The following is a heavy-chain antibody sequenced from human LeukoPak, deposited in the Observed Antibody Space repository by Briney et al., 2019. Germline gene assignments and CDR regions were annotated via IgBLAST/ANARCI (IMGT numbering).Heavy chain of an antibody. D-gene: IGHD3-3*01. J-gene: IGHJ4*02. CDR1: GGSISSYY. CDR2: IYYGGST. CDR3: ASRSSIWSGYQDTLYYFDS. V-gene: IGHV4-59*01. Sequence: TSETLSLTCTVSGGSISSYYWSWIRQPPGKLLEWIGHIYYGGSTNYNPSLKSRVTISVDTSKNQFSLKLSSVTAADTAVYYCASRSSIWSGYQDTLYYFDSWGQGTLVTVSS.